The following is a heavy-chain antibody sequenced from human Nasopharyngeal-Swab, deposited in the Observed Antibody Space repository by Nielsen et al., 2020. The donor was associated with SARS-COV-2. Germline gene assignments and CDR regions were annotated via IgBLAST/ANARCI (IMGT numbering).Heavy chain of an antibody. CDR3: ARGRDFSFDS. Sequence: SCAISGDSVSSHSAGWNWIRQSPSRGLEWLGRTLYRSKWYNDYAESVKSRIAVNPDTSKNQFSLQLNSVTPEDTAVYYCARGRDFSFDSWGQGTLVTAPS. CDR2: TLYRSKWYN. CDR1: GDSVSSHSAG. D-gene: IGHD3-3*01. J-gene: IGHJ4*02. V-gene: IGHV6-1*01.